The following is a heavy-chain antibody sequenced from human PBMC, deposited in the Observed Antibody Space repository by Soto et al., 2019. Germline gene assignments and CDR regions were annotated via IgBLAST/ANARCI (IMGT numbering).Heavy chain of an antibody. CDR1: GFSLSTSGVG. CDR2: IYWNDDK. V-gene: IGHV2-5*01. J-gene: IGHJ4*02. Sequence: SGPTLVNPTQTLTLTCTFSGFSLSTSGVGVGWIRQPPGKALEWLAVIYWNDDKRYSPSLKSRLTITKDTSKNQVVLTMTNMDPVDTATYYCARAYYDILTGYHRSSFDYWGQGTLVTVSS. CDR3: ARAYYDILTGYHRSSFDY. D-gene: IGHD3-9*01.